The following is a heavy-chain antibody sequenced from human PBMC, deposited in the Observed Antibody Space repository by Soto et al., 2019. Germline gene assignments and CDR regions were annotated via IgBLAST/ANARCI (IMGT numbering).Heavy chain of an antibody. CDR1: GFTFSDYY. V-gene: IGHV3-11*01. Sequence: GSLRLSCAASGFTFSDYYMSWIRQAPGKGLEWVSYISSSGSTIYYADSVKGRFTISRDNAKNSLYLQMNSLRAEDTAAYYCARDLPYRPTPFDYWGQGTLVTVSS. CDR2: ISSSGSTI. CDR3: ARDLPYRPTPFDY. D-gene: IGHD3-16*02. J-gene: IGHJ4*02.